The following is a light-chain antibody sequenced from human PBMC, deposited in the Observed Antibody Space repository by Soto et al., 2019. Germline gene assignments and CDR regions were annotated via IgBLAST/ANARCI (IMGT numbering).Light chain of an antibody. CDR1: QGISNY. CDR3: QKYNSARRT. Sequence: DIRVTQPPSSLSASVGVRVTTTSLASQGISNYLACYQQNPGQVPKLLTYAASTLQSGAPSRVSGNGSGTDFTLTIRSVQPEDGAPYYCQKYNSARRTFGHGTKVAS. CDR2: AAS. V-gene: IGKV1-27*01. J-gene: IGKJ1*01.